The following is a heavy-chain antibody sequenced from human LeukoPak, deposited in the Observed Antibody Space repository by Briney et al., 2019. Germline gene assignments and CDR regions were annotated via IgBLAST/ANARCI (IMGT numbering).Heavy chain of an antibody. J-gene: IGHJ4*02. V-gene: IGHV3-23*01. Sequence: GGSLRLSCAASGFIFSSYAMSWVRQAPGKGLEWVSSISGTGDSTYYADSVKGRFTTSRDNSKNTLYLQMNSLRPEDTAVYYCAKTPYSSSWQAYYFDYWGQGTLVTVSS. D-gene: IGHD6-13*01. CDR2: ISGTGDST. CDR3: AKTPYSSSWQAYYFDY. CDR1: GFIFSSYA.